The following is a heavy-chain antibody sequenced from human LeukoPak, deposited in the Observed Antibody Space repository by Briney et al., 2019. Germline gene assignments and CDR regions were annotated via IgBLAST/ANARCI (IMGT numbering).Heavy chain of an antibody. D-gene: IGHD3-10*01. V-gene: IGHV4-59*01. Sequence: SETLSLTCTVSGGSISSYYWSWIRQPPGKGLEWIGYIYYSGSTNYNPSLKSRVTISVDTSKNQFSLKLSSVTAADTAVYYCARDPGMYGMDVWGQGTTVTVSS. CDR1: GGSISSYY. J-gene: IGHJ6*02. CDR3: ARDPGMYGMDV. CDR2: IYYSGST.